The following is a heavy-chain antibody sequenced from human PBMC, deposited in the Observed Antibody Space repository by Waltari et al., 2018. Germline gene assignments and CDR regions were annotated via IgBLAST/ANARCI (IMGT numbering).Heavy chain of an antibody. V-gene: IGHV4-39*07. J-gene: IGHJ4*02. CDR2: IYYSGST. CDR1: GGSISSSIYY. CDR3: AGIAAAGTRAYYFDY. Sequence: QLQLQESGPGLVKPSETLSLTCTVSGGSISSSIYYWGWLRQPPGKGLAWIGSIYYSGSTYYNPSLKSRVTISVDTSKNQFSLKLSSVTAADTAVYYCAGIAAAGTRAYYFDYWGQGTLVTVSS. D-gene: IGHD6-13*01.